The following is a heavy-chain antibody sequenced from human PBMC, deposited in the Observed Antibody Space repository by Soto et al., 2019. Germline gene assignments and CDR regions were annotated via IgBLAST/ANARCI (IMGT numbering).Heavy chain of an antibody. V-gene: IGHV3-30*03. CDR2: ILHDGSAE. Sequence: GGSLRLCCAASGFTFTNDDMHGVRQAPGKGLEWMALILHDGSAEYYADSVKGRFTISRDNSKNTLYLQMNSLRAEDTAVYYCARSRDGYSFYFYYGMDGWGQGTTVTVSS. J-gene: IGHJ6*02. CDR3: ARSRDGYSFYFYYGMDG. CDR1: GFTFTNDD. D-gene: IGHD5-18*01.